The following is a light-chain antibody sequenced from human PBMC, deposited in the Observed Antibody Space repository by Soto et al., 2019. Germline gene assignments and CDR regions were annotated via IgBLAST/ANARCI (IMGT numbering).Light chain of an antibody. V-gene: IGKV1-27*01. Sequence: DIQMTQSPSSLSASVGDRVTITCRASQGISNYLVWYQQKPGKVPKLLIYAASTLQSGVPSRFSGSGSGTEFTLTISSLQPGDVATYYCQNYNGAPWTFGQGTKVEIK. CDR1: QGISNY. CDR3: QNYNGAPWT. J-gene: IGKJ1*01. CDR2: AAS.